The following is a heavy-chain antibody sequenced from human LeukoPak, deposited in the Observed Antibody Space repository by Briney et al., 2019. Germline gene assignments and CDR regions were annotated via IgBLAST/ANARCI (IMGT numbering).Heavy chain of an antibody. CDR3: ARSLLRYFDWPQYYYGMDV. CDR1: GGSISSYY. J-gene: IGHJ6*04. CDR2: IYYSGST. V-gene: IGHV4-59*01. Sequence: SETLSLTCTVSGGSISSYYWSWLRQPPGKGLEWIGYIYYSGSTNYNPSLKSRVTISVDTSKNQFSLKLSSVTAADTAVYYCARSLLRYFDWPQYYYGMDVWGKGTTVTVSS. D-gene: IGHD3-9*01.